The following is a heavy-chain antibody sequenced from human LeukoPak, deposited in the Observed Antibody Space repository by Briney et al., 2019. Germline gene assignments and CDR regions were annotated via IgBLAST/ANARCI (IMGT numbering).Heavy chain of an antibody. CDR2: IGTASDT. D-gene: IGHD1-1*01. CDR3: ARGPPRGKYYYMDV. J-gene: IGHJ6*03. V-gene: IGHV3-13*01. CDR1: GFTFSSFD. Sequence: GGSLRLSCAASGFTFSSFDMHWVRQPTGQGLECVSTIGTASDTYYSAAVEGRFTLSRDNAKTYLYLQMNSLKAGDTAVYYCARGPPRGKYYYMDVWGKGTTVTVSS.